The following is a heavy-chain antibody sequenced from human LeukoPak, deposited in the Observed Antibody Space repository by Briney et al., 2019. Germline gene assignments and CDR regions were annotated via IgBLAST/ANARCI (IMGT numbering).Heavy chain of an antibody. D-gene: IGHD6-13*01. Sequence: GASVKVSCKASGYTFTDYYIHWVRQAPGQALEWMGWINPNSGGTNYAQKFQGRVTMTRDTSISTAYMELSRLRSDDTAVYYCAREAYSSSWYVRWGQGTLVTVSS. CDR2: INPNSGGT. J-gene: IGHJ4*02. V-gene: IGHV1-2*02. CDR1: GYTFTDYY. CDR3: AREAYSSSWYVR.